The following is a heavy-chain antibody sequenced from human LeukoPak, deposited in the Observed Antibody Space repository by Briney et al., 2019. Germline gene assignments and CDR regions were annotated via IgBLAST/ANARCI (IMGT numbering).Heavy chain of an antibody. D-gene: IGHD1-26*01. CDR2: ISGSGGST. Sequence: GSLRPSCAASGFTFSSYAMSWVRQAPGKVLEWVSAISGSGGSTYYADSVKGRFTISRDNSKNTLYLQMNSLRAEDTAVYYCAKDRGPHTSGIIDYWGQGTLVTVSS. CDR1: GFTFSSYA. J-gene: IGHJ4*02. V-gene: IGHV3-23*01. CDR3: AKDRGPHTSGIIDY.